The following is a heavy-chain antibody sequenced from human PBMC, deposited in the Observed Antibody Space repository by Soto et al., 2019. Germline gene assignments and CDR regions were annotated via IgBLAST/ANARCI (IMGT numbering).Heavy chain of an antibody. Sequence: SETLSLTCTVSGGSISSYYWSGIRQPPGKGLEWIGYIYYSGSTNYNPSLKSRVTISVDTSKNQFSLKLSSVTAADTAVYYCARLNADYDFWSGYDYGMDVWGQGTTVTVSS. D-gene: IGHD3-3*01. J-gene: IGHJ6*02. CDR2: IYYSGST. CDR3: ARLNADYDFWSGYDYGMDV. CDR1: GGSISSYY. V-gene: IGHV4-59*01.